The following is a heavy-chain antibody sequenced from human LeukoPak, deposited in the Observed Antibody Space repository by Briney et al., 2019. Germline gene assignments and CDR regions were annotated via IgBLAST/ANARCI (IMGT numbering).Heavy chain of an antibody. J-gene: IGHJ4*02. D-gene: IGHD5-18*01. V-gene: IGHV3-66*01. CDR3: ARSHTAMAPFDY. CDR1: GFTVSSNY. CDR2: IYSGGST. Sequence: GGSLRLSCAASGFTVSSNYMSWVRQAPGKGLEWVSVIYSGGSTYYADSVKGRFTISRDNSKNTLYLQMNSLRAEDTAVYYCARSHTAMAPFDYWGQGTLVTVSS.